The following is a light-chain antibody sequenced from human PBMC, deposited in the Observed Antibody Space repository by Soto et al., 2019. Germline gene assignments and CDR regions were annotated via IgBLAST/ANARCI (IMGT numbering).Light chain of an antibody. J-gene: IGKJ1*01. CDR1: QSINTW. V-gene: IGKV1-5*01. CDR2: DAS. Sequence: DVEITQTPSTLSASVGDRVTITCRASQSINTWLAWYQQKPGKAPKLLIYDASSLESGVPSRFSGSGSGTEFTLTISSLQPDDFATYYCQQFATFGQGTKVDIK. CDR3: QQFAT.